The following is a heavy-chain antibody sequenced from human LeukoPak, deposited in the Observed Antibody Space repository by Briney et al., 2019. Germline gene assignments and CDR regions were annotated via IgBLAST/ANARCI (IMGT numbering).Heavy chain of an antibody. CDR3: ARDSGGSWGISNYAFDI. Sequence: PSETLSLTCTVSGGSISSDGYYWSWIRQHPGKGLEWIGYIYYSGSTYYNPSLKSRVTISVDTSKNQFSLKLSSVTAADTAVYYCARDSGGSWGISNYAFDIWGQGTMVTVSS. CDR2: IYYSGST. V-gene: IGHV4-31*03. CDR1: GGSISSDGYY. J-gene: IGHJ3*02. D-gene: IGHD1-26*01.